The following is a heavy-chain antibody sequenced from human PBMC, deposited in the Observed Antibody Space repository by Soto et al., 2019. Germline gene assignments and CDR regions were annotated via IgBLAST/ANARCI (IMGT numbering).Heavy chain of an antibody. J-gene: IGHJ4*02. CDR3: ARHACSSTSCYPAY. CDR2: IYPGDSDT. CDR1: GYSFTYYW. V-gene: IGHV5-51*01. D-gene: IGHD2-2*01. Sequence: PGESLKISCQASGYSFTYYWIGWVRHMPGKGLEWMAIIYPGDSDTRYSPSFQGQVTISADKSISTAYLQWSSLKASDTVMYYCARHACSSTSCYPAYWGQGTLVTVS.